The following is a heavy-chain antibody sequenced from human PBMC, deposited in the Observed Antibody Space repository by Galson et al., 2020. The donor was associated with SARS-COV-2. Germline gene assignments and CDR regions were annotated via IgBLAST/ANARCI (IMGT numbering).Heavy chain of an antibody. Sequence: QAGGSLRLSCAASGFTVSTSYMSWVRQAPGEGLEWVSVIYSGGRTFYADSVKGRFTISRDNSKNTLYLQMHSLRAEDTAVYYCARNENYDLFPGYSSFFDSWGQGTLVTVSS. J-gene: IGHJ4*02. CDR2: IYSGGRT. CDR1: GFTVSTSY. V-gene: IGHV3-53*01. D-gene: IGHD3-9*01. CDR3: ARNENYDLFPGYSSFFDS.